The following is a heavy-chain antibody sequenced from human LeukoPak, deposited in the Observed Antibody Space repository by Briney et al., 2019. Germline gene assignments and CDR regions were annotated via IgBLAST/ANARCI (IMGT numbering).Heavy chain of an antibody. J-gene: IGHJ4*02. V-gene: IGHV3-23*01. Sequence: PGGSLRLSCAASGLTFSSYAMSWVRQAPGKGLEWVSAISGSGGSTYYADSVKGRFTISRDNSKNTLYLQMNSLRAEDTAVYYCAKTRIAAASTTMYYFDYWGQGTLVTVSS. CDR2: ISGSGGST. D-gene: IGHD6-13*01. CDR3: AKTRIAAASTTMYYFDY. CDR1: GLTFSSYA.